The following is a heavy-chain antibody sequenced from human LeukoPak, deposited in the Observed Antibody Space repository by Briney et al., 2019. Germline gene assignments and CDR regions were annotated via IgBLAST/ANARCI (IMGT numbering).Heavy chain of an antibody. J-gene: IGHJ4*02. CDR1: AFTLSSNA. D-gene: IGHD1-26*01. V-gene: IGHV3-23*01. CDR2: ISGSGGTT. Sequence: PGGSLRLSCAASAFTLSSNAMSWVRQAPPKGLEWVSAISGSGGTTYYADSVKGRFTISRAHSHNTLFLQRNSLRAEDTAVYYCGKDQWGLDYWGQGTLVTVSS. CDR3: GKDQWGLDY.